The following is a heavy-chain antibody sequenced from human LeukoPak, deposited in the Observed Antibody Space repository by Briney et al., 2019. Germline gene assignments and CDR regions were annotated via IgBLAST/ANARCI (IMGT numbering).Heavy chain of an antibody. Sequence: GGSLRLSCAASGFTFSSYSMNWVRQAPGKGLEWVSSISSSSGYIYYADSVKGRFTISRDNAKNSLYLQMNSLRAEDTAVYYCARDGGENWFDPWGQGTLVTVSS. V-gene: IGHV3-21*01. CDR2: ISSSSGYI. CDR1: GFTFSSYS. CDR3: ARDGGENWFDP. J-gene: IGHJ5*02. D-gene: IGHD2-15*01.